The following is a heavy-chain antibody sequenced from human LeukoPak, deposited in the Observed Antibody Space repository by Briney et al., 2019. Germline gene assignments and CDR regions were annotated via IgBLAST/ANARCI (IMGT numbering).Heavy chain of an antibody. Sequence: GGSLRLSCAASRFTFSIYSMNWVRQAPGKGLEWLSSITSSSNNIYYPDTVKGRFTISRDNVHNSLYLKMNRLRAGDTDMYCCARDRGYFDNWGQGTLVTVSS. CDR3: ARDRGYFDN. CDR1: RFTFSIYS. J-gene: IGHJ4*02. V-gene: IGHV3-21*01. CDR2: ITSSSNNI.